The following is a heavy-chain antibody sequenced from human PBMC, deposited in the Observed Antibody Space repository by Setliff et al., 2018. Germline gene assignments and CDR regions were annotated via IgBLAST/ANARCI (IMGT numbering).Heavy chain of an antibody. CDR1: GFTFSSYA. CDR3: AKDRIYGDYVTD. CDR2: ISYDGSNK. J-gene: IGHJ4*02. Sequence: PGGSLRLSCAASGFTFSSYAMHWVRQAPGKGLEWVAVISYDGSNKYYADSVKGRFTISRDNSKNTLYMQMNSLRAEDTAVYYCAKDRIYGDYVTDWGQGTRGTV. D-gene: IGHD4-17*01. V-gene: IGHV3-30-3*01.